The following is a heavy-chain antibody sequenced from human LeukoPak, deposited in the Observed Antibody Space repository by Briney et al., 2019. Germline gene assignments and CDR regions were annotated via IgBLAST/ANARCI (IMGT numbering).Heavy chain of an antibody. CDR1: GFSFSSYS. CDR2: INSSSSII. Sequence: PGWSLRLSCAASGFSFSSYSMNWVRQAPGKGLEWVSYINSSSSIIYYADSVKGRFTISRDNGKNSLYLQMNSLRDEDTAVYYCARVNDATGSMGYWGQGTLVTVCS. J-gene: IGHJ4*02. CDR3: ARVNDATGSMGY. V-gene: IGHV3-48*02. D-gene: IGHD1-1*01.